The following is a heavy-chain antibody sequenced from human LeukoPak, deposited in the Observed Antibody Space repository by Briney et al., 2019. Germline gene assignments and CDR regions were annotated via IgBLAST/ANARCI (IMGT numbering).Heavy chain of an antibody. CDR2: IYYSGST. CDR1: GGSLSSYY. J-gene: IGHJ5*02. CDR3: ARDQVAAKRRLRLNWFDP. Sequence: PSETLSLTCTVSGGSLSSYYWSWIRQPPGKGLEWIGYIYYSGSTNYNPSLKSRVTISVDTSKNQFSLKLSSVTAADTAVYYCARDQVAAKRRLRLNWFDPWGQGTLVTVSS. D-gene: IGHD6-13*01. V-gene: IGHV4-59*01.